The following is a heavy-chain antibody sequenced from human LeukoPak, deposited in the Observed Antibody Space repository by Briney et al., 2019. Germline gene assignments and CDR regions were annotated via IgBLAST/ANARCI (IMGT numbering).Heavy chain of an antibody. J-gene: IGHJ5*02. CDR3: AKDRYYYGSGPSSWSWFDP. D-gene: IGHD3-10*01. V-gene: IGHV3-23*01. Sequence: GGSLRLSCAASGFTFSSYAMTWVRQAPGKGLEWVSAISGSGGSTYYADSVEGRFTISRDNSKSTLYLQMNSLRADDTAVYYCAKDRYYYGSGPSSWSWFDPWGQGTLVTVSS. CDR2: ISGSGGST. CDR1: GFTFSSYA.